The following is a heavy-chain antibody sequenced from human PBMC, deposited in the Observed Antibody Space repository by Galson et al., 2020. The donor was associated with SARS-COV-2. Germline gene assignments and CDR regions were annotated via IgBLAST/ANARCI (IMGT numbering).Heavy chain of an antibody. Sequence: SETLSLTCTVSGDSMSRYYWTWIRQPPGKGLEWIGYFLYGGSTEYNPSLKSRVTISVDRSKNQFSLKLASLTAADTAVYYCARATQMWELSPFYFDYWGQGTLVTVSS. CDR2: FLYGGST. CDR3: ARATQMWELSPFYFDY. D-gene: IGHD1-26*01. V-gene: IGHV4-59*12. CDR1: GDSMSRYY. J-gene: IGHJ4*02.